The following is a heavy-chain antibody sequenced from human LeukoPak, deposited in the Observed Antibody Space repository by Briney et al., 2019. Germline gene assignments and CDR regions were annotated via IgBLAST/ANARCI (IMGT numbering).Heavy chain of an antibody. J-gene: IGHJ4*02. Sequence: SETLSLTCTVSGGSISSYYWSWIRQPPGKGLEWIGEINHSGSTNYNPSLKSRVTISVDTSKNQFSLKLSSVTAADTAVYYCARGGWGYCSGGSCYSGRLDYWGQGTLVTVSS. D-gene: IGHD2-15*01. V-gene: IGHV4-34*01. CDR2: INHSGST. CDR1: GGSISSYY. CDR3: ARGGWGYCSGGSCYSGRLDY.